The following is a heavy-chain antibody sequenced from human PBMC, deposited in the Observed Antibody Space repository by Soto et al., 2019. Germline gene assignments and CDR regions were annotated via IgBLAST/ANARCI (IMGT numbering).Heavy chain of an antibody. J-gene: IGHJ4*02. CDR3: ARYASGWYEEEFFDY. CDR1: GYSFTSYW. Sequence: GESLKISCKGSGYSFTSYWIGWVRQMPGKGLEWMGIIYPGDSDTRYSPSFQGQVTISADKSISTAYLQWSSLKASDTAMYYCARYASGWYEEEFFDYWGQGTLVTVSS. V-gene: IGHV5-51*01. D-gene: IGHD6-19*01. CDR2: IYPGDSDT.